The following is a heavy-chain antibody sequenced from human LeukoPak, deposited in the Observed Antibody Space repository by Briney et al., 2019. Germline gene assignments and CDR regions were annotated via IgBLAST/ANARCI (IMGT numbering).Heavy chain of an antibody. CDR1: GYTFTSYD. CDR3: ARSAGYDFWSGSPYNWFDP. D-gene: IGHD3-3*01. V-gene: IGHV1-8*01. CDR2: MNPNSGIT. J-gene: IGHJ5*02. Sequence: ETSVKVSCKASGYTFTSYDINWVRQATGQGLEWMGWMNPNSGITGYAQKFQGRVTMTRNTSISTAYMELSSLRSEDTAVYYCARSAGYDFWSGSPYNWFDPWGQGTLVTVSS.